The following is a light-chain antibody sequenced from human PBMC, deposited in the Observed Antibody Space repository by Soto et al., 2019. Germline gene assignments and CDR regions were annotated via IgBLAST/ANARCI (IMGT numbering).Light chain of an antibody. J-gene: IGLJ1*01. CDR2: GNS. CDR1: SSNIGAGYD. Sequence: QSVLTQPPSVSGAPGQRVTISCPGSSSNIGAGYDVHWYQQLPGTAPKLLIYGNSNRPSGVPDRFSGSKSGTSASLAITGLQAEYEADSYCQSYDTSLSRVFGPGTEVT. CDR3: QSYDTSLSRV. V-gene: IGLV1-40*01.